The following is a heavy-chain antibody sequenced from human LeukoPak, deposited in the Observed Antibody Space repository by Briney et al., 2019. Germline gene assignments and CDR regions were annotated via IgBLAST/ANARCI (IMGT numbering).Heavy chain of an antibody. J-gene: IGHJ4*02. CDR2: IKQDGSEK. D-gene: IGHD6-19*01. Sequence: GGSLRLSCAASGFIFSSHWMSWVRQAPGRGLEWVAKIKQDGSEKYYVDSVKGRFTISRDNAKNSLYLQINSLRAEDTAVYYCARVFLGYTSQVDYWGQGTLVTVSS. CDR1: GFIFSSHW. V-gene: IGHV3-7*01. CDR3: ARVFLGYTSQVDY.